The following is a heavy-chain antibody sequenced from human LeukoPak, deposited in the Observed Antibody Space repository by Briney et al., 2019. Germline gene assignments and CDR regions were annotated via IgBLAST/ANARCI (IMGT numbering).Heavy chain of an antibody. CDR1: EGTFSSYA. V-gene: IGHV1-69*04. Sequence: SVKVSCKASEGTFSSYAISWVRQAPGQGLEWMGRIIPILGIANYAQKFQGRVTITADKSTSTAYMELSSLGSEDTAVYYCAKARSPVDYYGSGSCLDYWGQGTLVTVSS. D-gene: IGHD3-10*01. J-gene: IGHJ4*02. CDR3: AKARSPVDYYGSGSCLDY. CDR2: IIPILGIA.